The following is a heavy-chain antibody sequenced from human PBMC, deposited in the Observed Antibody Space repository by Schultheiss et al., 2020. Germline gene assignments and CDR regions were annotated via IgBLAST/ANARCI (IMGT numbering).Heavy chain of an antibody. D-gene: IGHD4-11*01. CDR1: GFTFSSYS. CDR2: ISSSSSTI. J-gene: IGHJ4*02. Sequence: GGSLRLSCAASGFTFSSYSMNWVRQAPGKGLEWVSYISSSSSTIYYADSVKGRFTISRDNAKNSLYLQMNSLRAEDTAVYYCAREDYSKEFDYWGQGTLVNVSS. CDR3: AREDYSKEFDY. V-gene: IGHV3-48*01.